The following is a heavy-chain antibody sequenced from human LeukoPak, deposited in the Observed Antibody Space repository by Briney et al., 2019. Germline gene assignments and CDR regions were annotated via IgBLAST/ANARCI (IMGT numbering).Heavy chain of an antibody. Sequence: ASVKVSCKVSGYTLTELSMHWVRQAPGQGLEWMGWINPNSGGTNYAQKFQGRVTMTRDTSISTAYMELSRLRSDDTAVYYCARSIYRYDAFDIWGQGTMVTVSS. CDR3: ARSIYRYDAFDI. J-gene: IGHJ3*02. D-gene: IGHD2/OR15-2a*01. V-gene: IGHV1-2*02. CDR1: GYTLTELS. CDR2: INPNSGGT.